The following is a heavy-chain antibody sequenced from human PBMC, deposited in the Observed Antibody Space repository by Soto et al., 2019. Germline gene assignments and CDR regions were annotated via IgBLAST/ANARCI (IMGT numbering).Heavy chain of an antibody. V-gene: IGHV3-7*03. CDR3: ARDGRGPASYYYYGMDV. CDR1: GFTFSSYW. J-gene: IGHJ6*02. D-gene: IGHD1-26*01. Sequence: GGSLRLSCAASGFTFSSYWMSWVRQAPGKGLEWVANIKQDGSEKYYVDSVKGRFTISRDNAKNSLYLQMNSLRAEDTAVYYCARDGRGPASYYYYGMDVWGQGTTVTVSS. CDR2: IKQDGSEK.